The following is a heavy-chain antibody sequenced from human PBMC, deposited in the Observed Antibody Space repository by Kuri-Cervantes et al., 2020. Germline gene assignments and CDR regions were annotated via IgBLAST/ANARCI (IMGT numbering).Heavy chain of an antibody. J-gene: IGHJ3*02. D-gene: IGHD3-16*01. Sequence: GGSLRLSCAASGFTFDDYGMSWVRQAPGKGLEWVSGINWNGGSTGYADSVKGRFTISRDNAKNSLYLQMNSLRAEDTALYYCARNYDYVWGSYKDAFDIWGQGTVVTVSS. CDR3: ARNYDYVWGSYKDAFDI. CDR2: INWNGGST. V-gene: IGHV3-20*04. CDR1: GFTFDDYG.